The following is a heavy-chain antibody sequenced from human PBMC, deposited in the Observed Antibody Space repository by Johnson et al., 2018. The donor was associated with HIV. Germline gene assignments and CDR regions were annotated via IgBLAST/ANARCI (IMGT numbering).Heavy chain of an antibody. CDR2: ISGSGGST. V-gene: IGHV3-23*04. Sequence: VQLVESGGGLVKPGGSLRLSCAASGFTFSSYVMSWVRQAPGKGLEWVSAISGSGGSTYYADSVKGRFTISRDNSKNTLYLQMNSLRAEDTAVYYCATAARLFDAFDIWGQGTMVTVSS. CDR3: ATAARLFDAFDI. D-gene: IGHD6-6*01. J-gene: IGHJ3*02. CDR1: GFTFSSYV.